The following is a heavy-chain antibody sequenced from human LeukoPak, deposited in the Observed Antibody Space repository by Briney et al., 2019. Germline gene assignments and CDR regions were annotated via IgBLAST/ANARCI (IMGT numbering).Heavy chain of an antibody. CDR1: GFTFSTYA. CDR3: ARGGVVGATDYWYFDL. D-gene: IGHD1-26*01. J-gene: IGHJ2*01. V-gene: IGHV3-33*01. CDR2: IWYDGSNK. Sequence: PGRSLRLSCAASGFTFSTYAMHWVRQAPGKGLEWVAVIWYDGSNKYYADSVKGRFTISRDNSENTLYLQMNSLRAEDTAVYYCARGGVVGATDYWYFDLWGRGTLVTVSS.